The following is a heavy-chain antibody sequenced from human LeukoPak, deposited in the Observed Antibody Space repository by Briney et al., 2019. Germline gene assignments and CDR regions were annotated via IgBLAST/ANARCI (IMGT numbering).Heavy chain of an antibody. V-gene: IGHV4-4*07. CDR3: ARDQGVGAMRGYYYYYYMDV. D-gene: IGHD1-26*01. CDR2: IYTSGST. Sequence: ASETLSLTCTVSGGSISSCYWSWIRQPAGKGLEWIGRIYTSGSTNYNPSLKSRVTMSVDTSKNQFSLKLSSVTAADTAVYYCARDQGVGAMRGYYYYYYMDVWGKGTTVTVSS. CDR1: GGSISSCY. J-gene: IGHJ6*03.